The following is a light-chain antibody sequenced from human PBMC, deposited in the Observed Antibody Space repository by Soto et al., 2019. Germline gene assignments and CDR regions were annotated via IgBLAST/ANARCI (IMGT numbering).Light chain of an antibody. J-gene: IGKJ1*01. CDR2: PAS. V-gene: IGKV1-27*01. Sequence: DIQMTQSPSSLSASVGDRVTITCRASQAIRNFLAWYQHRPGKVPKLLIYPASTLQSGVPSRFSGSGSGTDFTLTISSLQPEDVATYYCQKYDSAPRTFGQGTKVEIK. CDR1: QAIRNF. CDR3: QKYDSAPRT.